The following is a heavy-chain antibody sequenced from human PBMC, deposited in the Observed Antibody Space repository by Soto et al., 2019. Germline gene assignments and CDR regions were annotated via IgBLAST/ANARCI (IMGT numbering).Heavy chain of an antibody. CDR2: ISYDGSNK. J-gene: IGHJ6*02. D-gene: IGHD2-15*01. Sequence: AGGSLRLSCAASGFTFSNYAMHWVRQAPGKXLEWVALISYDGSNKYYADSVKGRFTISRDNSKNTLYLQMNSLRAEDTAVYYCATNPNTYCSGGSCYSWNYYYYGMDVCVQGTTATVSS. CDR3: ATNPNTYCSGGSCYSWNYYYYGMDV. CDR1: GFTFSNYA. V-gene: IGHV3-30-3*01.